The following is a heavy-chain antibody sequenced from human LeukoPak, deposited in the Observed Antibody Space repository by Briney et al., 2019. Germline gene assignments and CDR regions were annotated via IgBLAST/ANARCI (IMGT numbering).Heavy chain of an antibody. CDR2: INHSGST. CDR1: GGSFSGYY. CDR3: ARESIAAAGIWYYYYYMDV. Sequence: PSETLSLTCAVYGGSFSGYYWSWIRQPPGKGLEWNGEINHSGSTNYNPSLKSRVTISVDTSENQFSLKLSSVTAADTAVYYCARESIAAAGIWYYYYYMDVWGKGTTVTVSS. J-gene: IGHJ6*03. D-gene: IGHD6-13*01. V-gene: IGHV4-34*01.